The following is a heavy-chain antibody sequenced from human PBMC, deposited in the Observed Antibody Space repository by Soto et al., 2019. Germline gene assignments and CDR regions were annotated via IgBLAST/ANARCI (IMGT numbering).Heavy chain of an antibody. Sequence: SETLSLTCAVSGGSISSSNWWSWVRQPPGKGLEWIGEIYHSGSTNYNPSLKSRVTISVDKSKNQFSLKLSSVTAADTAVYYCARVPYYYYYGMDVWGQGTTVTVSS. V-gene: IGHV4-4*02. J-gene: IGHJ6*02. CDR2: IYHSGST. CDR3: ARVPYYYYYGMDV. D-gene: IGHD2-2*01. CDR1: GGSISSSNW.